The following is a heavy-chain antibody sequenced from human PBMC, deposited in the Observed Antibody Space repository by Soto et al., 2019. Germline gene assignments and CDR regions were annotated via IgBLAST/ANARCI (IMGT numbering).Heavy chain of an antibody. J-gene: IGHJ4*02. CDR1: GFTFSYYP. CDR3: AREGVHNYTEYYFDY. V-gene: IGHV3-21*06. CDR2: ISGVRDYI. D-gene: IGHD3-10*01. Sequence: PGGSLRVSCAASGFTFSYYPLHWVRRAPGKGLEWVSSISGVRDYIRYADSVKGRFAISRDNAKTSLYLQMNSLTAEDTAVYYCAREGVHNYTEYYFDYWGQGTLVTVSS.